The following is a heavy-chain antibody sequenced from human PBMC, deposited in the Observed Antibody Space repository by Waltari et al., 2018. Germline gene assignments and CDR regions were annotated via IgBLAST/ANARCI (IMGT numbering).Heavy chain of an antibody. CDR2: IYSGGTT. CDR1: WVTVSNNY. CDR3: ARNQVETALGY. Sequence: EVQRVESGGALTQPGGYLGVSGVASWVTVSNNYMTWLRQAPGKGLELVSLIYSGGTTYYADSVRGRFTISRDGSKNTVYLQMNSLRAEDTAVYFCARNQVETALGYWGQGTLVTVSS. J-gene: IGHJ4*02. V-gene: IGHV3-53*01. D-gene: IGHD2-21*02.